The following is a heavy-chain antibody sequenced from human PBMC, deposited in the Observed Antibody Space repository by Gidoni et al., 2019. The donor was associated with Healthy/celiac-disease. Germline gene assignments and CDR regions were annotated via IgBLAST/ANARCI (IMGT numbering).Heavy chain of an antibody. CDR2: IYSGGST. J-gene: IGHJ3*02. CDR3: ARGGIAAAGTAIDAFDI. CDR1: GFTVSSNY. V-gene: IGHV3-53*01. Sequence: EVQLVESGGGLIQPVGSLRLPCAASGFTVSSNYMSWVRQAPGKGLGWVSVIYSGGSTYYADSVKGRFTISRDNSKNTLYLQMNSLRAEDTAVYYCARGGIAAAGTAIDAFDIWGQGTMVTVSS. D-gene: IGHD6-13*01.